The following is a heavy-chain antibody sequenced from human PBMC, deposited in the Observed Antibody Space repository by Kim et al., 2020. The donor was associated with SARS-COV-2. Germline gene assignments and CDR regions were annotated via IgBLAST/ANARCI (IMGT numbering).Heavy chain of an antibody. D-gene: IGHD6-13*01. V-gene: IGHV3-73*01. J-gene: IGHJ3*02. CDR1: GFTFSGSA. CDR2: IRSKANRYAT. Sequence: GGSLRLSCAASGFTFSGSAMHWVRQASGKGLEWVGRIRSKANRYATAYAASVKGRFTISRDDSKNTAYLQMNSLKTEDTAVYYCTRDGYSSSWSDAFDIWGQGTMVTVSS. CDR3: TRDGYSSSWSDAFDI.